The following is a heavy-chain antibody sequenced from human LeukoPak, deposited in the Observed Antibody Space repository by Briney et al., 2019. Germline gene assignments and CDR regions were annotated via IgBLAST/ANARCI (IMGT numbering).Heavy chain of an antibody. CDR2: INWNSGSI. CDR1: GFTFDDYA. CDR3: AKVGATAALFDY. Sequence: GGSLRLSCAASGFTFDDYAMHWVRQAPGKGLEWGSGINWNSGSIGYADSVKGGFTISRDNSKNMLYLQMNSLRTEDTAVYYCAKVGATAALFDYWGQGTLVTVSS. V-gene: IGHV3-9*01. D-gene: IGHD6-13*01. J-gene: IGHJ4*02.